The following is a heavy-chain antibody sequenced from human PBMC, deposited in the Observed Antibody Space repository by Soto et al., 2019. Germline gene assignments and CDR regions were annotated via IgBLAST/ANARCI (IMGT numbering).Heavy chain of an antibody. CDR3: AKYRSTSSGAEGFDY. V-gene: IGHV3-23*01. J-gene: IGHJ4*02. D-gene: IGHD6-6*01. CDR2: TSGSADVI. CDR1: GFTFTSYA. Sequence: GGSLRLSCAVSGFTFTSYAMTWVRQPPGKGLEWVSSTSGSADVIYYADSVKGRFTMSRDNSKVTLYLQLNSLRAEDTGVYYCAKYRSTSSGAEGFDYWGQGALVTVSS.